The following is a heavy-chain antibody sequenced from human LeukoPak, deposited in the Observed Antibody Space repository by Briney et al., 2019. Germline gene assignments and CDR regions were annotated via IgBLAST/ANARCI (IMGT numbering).Heavy chain of an antibody. CDR1: GFTFSSSA. CDR2: ISGSGSGGST. Sequence: GGSLRLSCAASGFTFSSSAMSWVRQAPGKGLEWVSSISGSGSGGSTYYADSVKGRFTLSSDNSKNTLHLQMISLRAEDTAVYYCAKGDQPLLYGGAFDSWGQGTLVTVSS. D-gene: IGHD2-2*02. CDR3: AKGDQPLLYGGAFDS. J-gene: IGHJ4*02. V-gene: IGHV3-23*01.